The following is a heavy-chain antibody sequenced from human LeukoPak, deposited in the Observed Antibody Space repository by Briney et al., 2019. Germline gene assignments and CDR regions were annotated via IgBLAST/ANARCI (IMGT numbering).Heavy chain of an antibody. CDR3: ARTGYSSGWFDY. CDR2: IYYSGST. CDR1: GGSISSYY. V-gene: IGHV4-59*01. Sequence: SETLSLTCTVSGGSISSYYWSWIRQPPGKGLEGIGYIYYSGSTNYNPSLKSRVTISVDTSKNQFSLKLSSVTAADTAVYYCARTGYSSGWFDYWGQGTLVTVSS. J-gene: IGHJ4*02. D-gene: IGHD6-19*01.